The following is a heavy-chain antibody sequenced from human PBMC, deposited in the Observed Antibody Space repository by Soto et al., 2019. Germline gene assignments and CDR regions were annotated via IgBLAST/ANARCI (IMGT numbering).Heavy chain of an antibody. CDR3: ARGEFGFSYCTSTSSHCAFDS. CDR1: GGSLSGNF. D-gene: IGHD2-2*01. Sequence: QVQLQQWGAGLLKPSETLSLTCAVSGGSLSGNFWSWIRQTPGKGLDWIAEINHGGDTNYSPSLKSRVTISVDTSKNQFSLKVNSVTAADTAVYYCARGEFGFSYCTSTSSHCAFDSWGQGTMVTVSS. CDR2: INHGGDT. J-gene: IGHJ3*02. V-gene: IGHV4-34*01.